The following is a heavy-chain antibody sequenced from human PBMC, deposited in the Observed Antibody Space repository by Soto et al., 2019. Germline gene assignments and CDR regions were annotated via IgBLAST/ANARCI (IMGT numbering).Heavy chain of an antibody. CDR2: IYYSGST. CDR3: ARWWTTVINNWFDP. CDR1: GGSISSYY. J-gene: IGHJ5*02. D-gene: IGHD4-17*01. V-gene: IGHV4-59*01. Sequence: SETLSLPCTVSGGSISSYYWSLIRQPPGKGLEWIGYIYYSGSTNYNPSLKSRVTISVDTSKNQFSLKLSSVTAADTAVYYCARWWTTVINNWFDPWGQGTLVTVSS.